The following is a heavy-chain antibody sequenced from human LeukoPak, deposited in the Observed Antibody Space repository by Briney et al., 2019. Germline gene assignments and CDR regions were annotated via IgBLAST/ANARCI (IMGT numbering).Heavy chain of an antibody. CDR1: GFAFNESY. V-gene: IGHV3-11*01. CDR3: ARGKRRFDS. J-gene: IGHJ5*01. Sequence: GGSLRLSCAASGFAFNESYMTWIRQAPGKGLEWVGYISGRSFSIYYADSVQGRFTISRDNPTNSLFLHMSGLRADDTAVYFCARGKRRFDSWGQGTLVTVSS. CDR2: ISGRSFSI.